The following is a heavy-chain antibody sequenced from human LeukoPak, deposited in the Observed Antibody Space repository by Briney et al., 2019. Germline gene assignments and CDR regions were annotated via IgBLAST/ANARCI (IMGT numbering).Heavy chain of an antibody. CDR1: GFTFSSYS. J-gene: IGHJ4*02. V-gene: IGHV3-48*01. CDR3: ARDGSWYIPPYFDY. D-gene: IGHD6-13*01. CDR2: ISSSSSTI. Sequence: PGGSLRLSCAASGFTFSSYSMNWVRQAPGKGLEWVSYISSSSSTIYYADSVKGRFTISRDNAKNSLYLQMNSLRAEDTAVYYCARDGSWYIPPYFDYWGQGTLVTVSS.